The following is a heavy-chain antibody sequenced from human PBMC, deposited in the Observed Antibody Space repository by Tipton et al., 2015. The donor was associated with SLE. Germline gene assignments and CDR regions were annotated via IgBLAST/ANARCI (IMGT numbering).Heavy chain of an antibody. J-gene: IGHJ4*02. Sequence: TLSLTCTVSGGSISSSSYYWGWIRQPPGKGLEWIGSIYYSGSTYYNPSLKSRVTISVDTSKNQFSLKLSSVTAADTAVYYCARRGGATGDYDYWGQGTLVTVSS. CDR1: GGSISSSSYY. D-gene: IGHD1-26*01. V-gene: IGHV4-39*07. CDR2: IYYSGST. CDR3: ARRGGATGDYDY.